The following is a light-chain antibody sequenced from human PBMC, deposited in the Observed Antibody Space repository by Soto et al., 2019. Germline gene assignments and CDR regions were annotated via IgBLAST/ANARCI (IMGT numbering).Light chain of an antibody. CDR1: SSNIGRNA. V-gene: IGLV1-44*01. CDR2: SSY. J-gene: IGLJ2*01. Sequence: QSVLTQPPSASGTPGQSVTLSCSGSSSNIGRNAVNWYQQLPGPATKLLIYSSYQRPSGVPDRFSGSKSGTSGSLAIRGLQSEDEATYHCAVWDDSLNAVVFGGGTKVTVL. CDR3: AVWDDSLNAVV.